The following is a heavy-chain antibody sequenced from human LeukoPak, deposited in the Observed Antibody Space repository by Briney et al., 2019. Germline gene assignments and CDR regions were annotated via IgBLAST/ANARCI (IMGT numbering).Heavy chain of an antibody. CDR1: GFTVTTNH. CDR3: ARAYCTGRRCYDDAFDL. CDR2: IYKGGST. D-gene: IGHD2-15*01. Sequence: GGSMRLSCDASGFTVTTNHMNWVRPVPGKGLGWISIIYKGGSTYYADSVKGRFTSSRDNSKNKMFLQMSSLRLDDTPVYYCARAYCTGRRCYDDAFDLWGQGTLVTVAS. V-gene: IGHV3-66*01. J-gene: IGHJ3*01.